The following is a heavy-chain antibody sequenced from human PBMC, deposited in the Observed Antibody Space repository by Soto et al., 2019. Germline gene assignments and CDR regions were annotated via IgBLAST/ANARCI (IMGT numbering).Heavy chain of an antibody. CDR1: GFTFSSYA. V-gene: IGHV3-23*01. J-gene: IGHJ6*03. Sequence: GGSLRLSCAASGFTFSSYAMSWVRQAPGKGLEWVSAISGSGGSTYYADSVKGRFTISRDNSKNTLYLQMNSLRAEDTAVYYCAKGVTYNYYYYMDVWGEGTTVTLSS. CDR3: AKGVTYNYYYYMDV. CDR2: ISGSGGST.